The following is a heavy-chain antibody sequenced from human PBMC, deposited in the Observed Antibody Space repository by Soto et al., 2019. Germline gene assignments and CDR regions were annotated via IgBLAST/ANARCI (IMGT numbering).Heavy chain of an antibody. V-gene: IGHV4-59*01. CDR3: ARGTSWQLPFDY. D-gene: IGHD6-13*01. CDR2: IAYSGGT. CDR1: SDSISSYY. J-gene: IGHJ4*02. Sequence: QVQLQESGPGLVKPSETLSLTYTVSSDSISSYYWSWIRQPRGKRLEWIGYIAYSGGTDYNPALKSRVTISGVTSKNHSSLKVSSVTAADTAVYYCARGTSWQLPFDYWGQGTLVTVSS.